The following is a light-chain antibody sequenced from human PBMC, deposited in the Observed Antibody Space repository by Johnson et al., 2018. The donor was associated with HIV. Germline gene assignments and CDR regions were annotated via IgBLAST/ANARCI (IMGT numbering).Light chain of an antibody. CDR3: GTWDSSLSAHYV. CDR1: NSNIGNNF. CDR2: ENN. V-gene: IGLV1-51*02. J-gene: IGLJ1*01. Sequence: QSVLTQPPSVSAAPGQKVTISCSGTNSNIGNNFVSWYQQFPGTAPRLLIYENNKRPSGIADRFSGSKSGTSATLGITGLTTGDEADYYCGTWDSSLSAHYVFGTGTKVTVL.